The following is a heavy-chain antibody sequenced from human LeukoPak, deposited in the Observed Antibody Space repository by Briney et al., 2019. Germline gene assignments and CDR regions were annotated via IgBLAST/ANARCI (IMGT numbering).Heavy chain of an antibody. J-gene: IGHJ4*02. CDR3: AKLKWLTTGNFDY. CDR1: GFTFSSYG. CDR2: ISGSGGST. V-gene: IGHV3-23*01. Sequence: GGSLRLSCAASGFTFSSYGMHWVRQAPGKGLEWVSAISGSGGSTYYADSVKGRFTISRDNSKNTLYLRMDSLRAEDTALYYCAKLKWLTTGNFDYWGQGTLVTVSS. D-gene: IGHD5-12*01.